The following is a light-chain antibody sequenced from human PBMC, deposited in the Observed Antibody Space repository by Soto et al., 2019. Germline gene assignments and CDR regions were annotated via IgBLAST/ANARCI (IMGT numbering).Light chain of an antibody. J-gene: IGLJ1*01. Sequence: QSVLAQPASVSGSFGQSITISCSGPNTDLGVYGYVSWYQHHPGKAPKLLIYDVNNRPSGISDRFSGSKSGDTASLTLSGLQAEDEADYFCFSKISGFVYGFGTGTKVTAL. CDR1: NTDLGVYGY. V-gene: IGLV2-14*01. CDR2: DVN. CDR3: FSKISGFVYG.